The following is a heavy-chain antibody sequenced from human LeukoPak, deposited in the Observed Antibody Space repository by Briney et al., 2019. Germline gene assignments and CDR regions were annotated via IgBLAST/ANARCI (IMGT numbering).Heavy chain of an antibody. CDR1: GGSFSGYY. CDR2: INHSGST. CDR3: ARAYCGGGSCYDSRGWFDP. J-gene: IGHJ5*02. V-gene: IGHV4-34*01. D-gene: IGHD2-15*01. Sequence: SETLSLTCAVYGGSFSGYYWSWIRQPPGKGLEWIGEINHSGSTNYNPSLKSRVTISVDTSKNHFSLKLSSVTAADTAVYYCARAYCGGGSCYDSRGWFDPWGQGTLVAASS.